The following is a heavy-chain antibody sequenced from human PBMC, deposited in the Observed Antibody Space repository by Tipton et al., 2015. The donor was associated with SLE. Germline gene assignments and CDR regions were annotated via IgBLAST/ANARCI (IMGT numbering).Heavy chain of an antibody. V-gene: IGHV3-66*02. D-gene: IGHD6-19*01. CDR1: GFTVRNNY. CDR2: IYSGGSS. CDR3: ARAGSGWANDAFDI. J-gene: IGHJ3*02. Sequence: SLRLSCAASGFTVRNNYMSWVRQAPGKGLEWVSLIYSGGSSDYADSVKGRFTISRDNSNNTLYLQLNSLRAEDTAVYYCARAGSGWANDAFDIWGQGTMVTVSS.